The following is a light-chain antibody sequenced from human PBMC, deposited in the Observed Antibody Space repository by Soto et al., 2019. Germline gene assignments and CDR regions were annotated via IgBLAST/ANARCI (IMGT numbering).Light chain of an antibody. Sequence: DIQLTQSPSTLSASVGDRVIITCRASQTIDSWLACYQQKPGKAPKLLIAKXSTLKRGGPSRFSGSGSVTEFTLTISSLQPYDSANYYFQQYKTDSYTFGQGTKVDIK. CDR3: QQYKTDSYT. V-gene: IGKV1-5*03. CDR1: QTIDSW. CDR2: KXS. J-gene: IGKJ2*01.